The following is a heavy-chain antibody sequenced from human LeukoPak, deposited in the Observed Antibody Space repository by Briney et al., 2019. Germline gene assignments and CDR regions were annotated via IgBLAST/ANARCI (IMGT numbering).Heavy chain of an antibody. Sequence: GGSLRLSCAASGFTFSSYGMHWVRQAPGKGLERVAVISYDGSNKYYADSVKGRFTISRDNSKNTLYLQMNSLRAEDTAVYYCAKVRPTVTTGWGQGTLVTVSS. CDR1: GFTFSSYG. J-gene: IGHJ4*02. CDR2: ISYDGSNK. D-gene: IGHD4-17*01. CDR3: AKVRPTVTTG. V-gene: IGHV3-30*18.